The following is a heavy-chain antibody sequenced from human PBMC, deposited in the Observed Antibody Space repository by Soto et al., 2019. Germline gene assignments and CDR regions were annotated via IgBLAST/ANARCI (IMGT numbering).Heavy chain of an antibody. CDR3: AKDLHYYDSSGYYLGNYFDY. V-gene: IGHV3-30*18. Sequence: GGSLRLSCAASGFTFSSYGMHWVRQAPGKGLEWVAVISYDGSNKYYADSVKGRFTISRDNSKNTLYLQMNSLRAEDTAVYYCAKDLHYYDSSGYYLGNYFDYWGQGTLVTVSS. CDR2: ISYDGSNK. CDR1: GFTFSSYG. D-gene: IGHD3-22*01. J-gene: IGHJ4*02.